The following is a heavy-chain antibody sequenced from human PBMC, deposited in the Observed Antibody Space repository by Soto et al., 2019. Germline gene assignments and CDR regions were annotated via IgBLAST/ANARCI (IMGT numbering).Heavy chain of an antibody. J-gene: IGHJ5*02. V-gene: IGHV3-23*01. CDR1: GFTFSSFA. CDR2: ITGSGENT. D-gene: IGHD2-21*01. Sequence: EVQLLESGGDLVRPGGSLRLSCAASGFTFSSFAMNWVRQAPGKGLEWVSTITGSGENTYYADSVKGRFTISRDNSNNTPSLHLRSLGAEDAALYYCARRRPLSVGRACDSWGQGTLVTVSS. CDR3: ARRRPLSVGRACDS.